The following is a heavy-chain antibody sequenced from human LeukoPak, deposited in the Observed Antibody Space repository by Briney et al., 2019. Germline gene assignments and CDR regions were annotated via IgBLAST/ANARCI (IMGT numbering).Heavy chain of an antibody. J-gene: IGHJ4*02. CDR2: INPDGSIK. D-gene: IGHD3-16*01. CDR1: GFTLGHHF. V-gene: IGHV3-7*01. CDR3: ARAVDVADY. Sequence: GGSLRLSCVASGFTLGHHFMSWVRQAPGGGLEWVANINPDGSIKFNADSVKGRFTIYRDNAMNSVYLQMNSLRGEDTAVYYCARAVDVADYWGQGTLVAVSS.